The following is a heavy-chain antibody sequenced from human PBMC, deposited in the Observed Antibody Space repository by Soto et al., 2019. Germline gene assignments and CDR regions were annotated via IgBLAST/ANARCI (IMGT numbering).Heavy chain of an antibody. J-gene: IGHJ6*02. CDR3: AKDIQLWPKKDYYYYYGMDV. Sequence: QVQLVESGGGVVQPGRSLRLSCAASGFTFSSYGMHWVRQAPGKGLEWVAVISYDGSNKYYADSVKGRFTISRDNSKNPLYLQMNSLRAEDTAVYYCAKDIQLWPKKDYYYYYGMDVWGQGTTVTVSS. V-gene: IGHV3-30*18. D-gene: IGHD5-18*01. CDR1: GFTFSSYG. CDR2: ISYDGSNK.